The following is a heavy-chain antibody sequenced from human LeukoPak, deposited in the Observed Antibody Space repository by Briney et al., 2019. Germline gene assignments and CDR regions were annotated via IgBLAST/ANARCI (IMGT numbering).Heavy chain of an antibody. D-gene: IGHD2-21*01. Sequence: SQTLSLTCSVSGASISSADYYWSWIRQPPGKGLEWIAYIYYSGSTYYNPSLKSRVSISLETSPKQFSLKLSSVTAADTAAYYCARGIIIPGKAFDIWGQGTMVTVSS. CDR2: IYYSGST. CDR1: GASISSADYY. V-gene: IGHV4-30-4*08. CDR3: ARGIIIPGKAFDI. J-gene: IGHJ3*02.